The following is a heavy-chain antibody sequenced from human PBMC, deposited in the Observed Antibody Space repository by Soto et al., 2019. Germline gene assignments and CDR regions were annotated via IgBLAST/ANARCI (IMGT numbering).Heavy chain of an antibody. CDR1: GYTFINYG. CDR2: VSGYNGNT. V-gene: IGHV1-18*04. J-gene: IGHJ4*02. Sequence: QVQLVQSRGEVKRPGASVKVSCQAFGYTFINYGISWVRQAPGQGLEWMGWVSGYNGNTNYAQKLRGRVTMTRDTSTSTAYMELKTLRSDDTAVYYCARDEGSHGFDSWGPGTLVAVSS. D-gene: IGHD6-13*01. CDR3: ARDEGSHGFDS.